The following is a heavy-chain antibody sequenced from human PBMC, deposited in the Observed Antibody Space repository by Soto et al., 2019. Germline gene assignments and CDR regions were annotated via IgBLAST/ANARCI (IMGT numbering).Heavy chain of an antibody. CDR2: IYHSGRT. J-gene: IGHJ4*02. Sequence: QVQLQESGPGLVKPSGTLSLTCVVSGGSISSSNWWSWVRQPPGKGLEWIGEIYHSGRTNYNPSLKSRVTIXLXKXXNQFSLKLSSVTAADTAVYYCARLRTYDLMTAPDYWGQGTLVTVSS. V-gene: IGHV4-4*02. CDR1: GGSISSSNW. D-gene: IGHD3-9*01. CDR3: ARLRTYDLMTAPDY.